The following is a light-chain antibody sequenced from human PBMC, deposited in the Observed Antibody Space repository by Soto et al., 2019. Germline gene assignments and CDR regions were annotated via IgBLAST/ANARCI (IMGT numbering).Light chain of an antibody. CDR2: GAS. V-gene: IGKV3-15*01. CDR1: QSVSSN. Sequence: EIVMTKSPATLSVSPGERATLSCRASQSVSSNFAWYRQKPGQAPRLLIYGASTRATGIPARISGSGSGTEITLTISSLQAEDFAVYCCQQYNNWPPLTFGGGTKVEIK. J-gene: IGKJ4*02. CDR3: QQYNNWPPLT.